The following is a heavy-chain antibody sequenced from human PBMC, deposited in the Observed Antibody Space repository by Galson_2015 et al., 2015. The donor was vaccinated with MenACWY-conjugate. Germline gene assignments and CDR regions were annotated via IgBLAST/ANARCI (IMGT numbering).Heavy chain of an antibody. J-gene: IGHJ4*02. CDR3: ARAGGSGTRNYFDY. CDR2: IIPIFGTA. V-gene: IGHV1-69*13. Sequence: SVKVSCKASGGTFSSYAISWVRQAPGQGLEWMGGIIPIFGTANYAQKFQGRVTITADGSTSTAYMELSSLRSEDTAVYYCARAGGSGTRNYFDYWGQGTLVTVSS. CDR1: GGTFSSYA. D-gene: IGHD3-10*01.